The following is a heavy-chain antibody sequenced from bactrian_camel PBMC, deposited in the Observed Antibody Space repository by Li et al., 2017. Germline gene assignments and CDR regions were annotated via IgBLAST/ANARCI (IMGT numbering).Heavy chain of an antibody. CDR1: GYTYNRNC. D-gene: IGHD1*01. Sequence: QLESGGGLVQAGGSLRLSCAASGYTYNRNCMAWFRQAPGKGLEWVSGISMGGEYPYYANSVKGRFTISRDNAKNTMYLQMNSLKTEDTAMYYCAKVSNSWNVREYGYRGQGTQVTVS. J-gene: IGHJ4*01. V-gene: IGHV3S1*01. CDR2: ISMGGEYP. CDR3: AKVSNSWNVREYGY.